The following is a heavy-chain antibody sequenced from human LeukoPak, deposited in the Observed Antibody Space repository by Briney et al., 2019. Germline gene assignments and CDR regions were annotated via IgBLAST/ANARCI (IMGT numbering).Heavy chain of an antibody. CDR1: GFTFSTYE. J-gene: IGHJ4*02. V-gene: IGHV3-48*03. CDR3: ASSITAAGTY. Sequence: GGSLRLSCAASGFTFSTYEMNWVRQAPGKGLEWVSYISSTGSNIYYADSVKGRFTISRDNAKNSLYLHMNSLRPEDTAVYYCASSITAAGTYWGQGTLVTVSS. CDR2: ISSTGSNI. D-gene: IGHD6-13*01.